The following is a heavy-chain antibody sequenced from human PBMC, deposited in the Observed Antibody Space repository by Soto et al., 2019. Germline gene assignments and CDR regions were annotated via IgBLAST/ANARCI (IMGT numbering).Heavy chain of an antibody. CDR2: ISGSGGST. D-gene: IGHD1-26*01. CDR3: ARRGSGSYYDY. V-gene: IGHV3-23*01. Sequence: EVQLLESGGGLVQPGGSLRLSCAANLFTFSSCASSWVRQAPVKGLEWVSAISGSGGSTYYADSVKGRFTISRDNSKNTLYLQMNSLRSEDTAVYYCARRGSGSYYDYWGQGTLVTVSS. CDR1: LFTFSSCA. J-gene: IGHJ4*02.